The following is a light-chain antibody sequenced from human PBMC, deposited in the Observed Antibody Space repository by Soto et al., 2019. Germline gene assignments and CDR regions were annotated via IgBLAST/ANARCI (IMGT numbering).Light chain of an antibody. J-gene: IGKJ5*01. V-gene: IGKV1-6*02. CDR3: LQDYNYPPT. Sequence: AIQMTQSPSSQSASVGDRVTITCRASQAIRNYLGWYQQKPGKAPKLLIYAASSLQSGVPSRFSGSGSGTDFTLTISSLQAEDFATYYCLQDYNYPPTFGQGTRLEIK. CDR2: AAS. CDR1: QAIRNY.